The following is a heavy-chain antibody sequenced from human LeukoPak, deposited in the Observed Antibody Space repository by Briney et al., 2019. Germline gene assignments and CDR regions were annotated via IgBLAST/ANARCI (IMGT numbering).Heavy chain of an antibody. CDR1: GFTFSSYG. CDR3: AKDGGGIVGATSYFDY. V-gene: IGHV3-30*02. CDR2: IRYDGSNK. D-gene: IGHD1-26*01. Sequence: GGSLRLSCAASGFTFSSYGMHWVRQAPGKGLEWVAFIRYDGSNKYYADSVKGRFTISRDNSKNTLYLQMNSLRAEDTAVYYCAKDGGGIVGATSYFDYWGQGTLVTVSS. J-gene: IGHJ4*02.